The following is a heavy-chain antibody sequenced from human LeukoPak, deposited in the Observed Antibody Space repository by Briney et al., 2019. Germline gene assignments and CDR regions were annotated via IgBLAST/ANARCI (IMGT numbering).Heavy chain of an antibody. Sequence: SETLSLTCTVSNGSISSFYWTWIRQPPGKGLEWIGYIYYTGTTDYSPSLKSRVTISVDTSKNQFSLKLSSVTAADTAVYYCARGYGRYFDYWGQGTLVTVSS. D-gene: IGHD5-18*01. CDR2: IYYTGTT. CDR1: NGSISSFY. V-gene: IGHV4-59*01. J-gene: IGHJ4*02. CDR3: ARGYGRYFDY.